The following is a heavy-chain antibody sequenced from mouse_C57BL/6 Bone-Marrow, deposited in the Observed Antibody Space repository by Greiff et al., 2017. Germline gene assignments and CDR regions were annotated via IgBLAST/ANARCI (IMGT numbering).Heavy chain of an antibody. D-gene: IGHD1-1*02. V-gene: IGHV1-81*01. CDR2: IYPRSGNT. J-gene: IGHJ2*01. Sequence: VKVVESGAELARPGASVKLSCTASGYTFTSYGISWVKQRTGPGLEWIGEIYPRSGNTYYNEKFKGKATLTADKSSSTAYMELRSLTAEDSAVYFCAYGVDNWGQGTTLTVSS. CDR3: AYGVDN. CDR1: GYTFTSYG.